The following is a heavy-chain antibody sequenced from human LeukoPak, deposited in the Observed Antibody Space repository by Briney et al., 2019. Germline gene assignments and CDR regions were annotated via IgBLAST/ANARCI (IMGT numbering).Heavy chain of an antibody. CDR3: AGSTVTRAEYFQH. CDR2: IYSGGST. V-gene: IGHV3-66*01. J-gene: IGHJ1*01. D-gene: IGHD4-17*01. CDR1: GFTVSSNY. Sequence: GGSLRLSCAASGFTVSSNYMSWVRQAPGKGLEWVSVIYSGGSTYYADSVKGRFTISRDNSKNTLYLQMNSLRAEDTAVYYCAGSTVTRAEYFQHWGQGTLATVSS.